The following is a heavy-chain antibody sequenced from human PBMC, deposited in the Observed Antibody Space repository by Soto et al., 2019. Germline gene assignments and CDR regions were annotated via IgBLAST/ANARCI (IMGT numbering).Heavy chain of an antibody. CDR2: INPNSGCT. D-gene: IGHD2-21*02. CDR3: GRDPWTETQYGMDV. J-gene: IGHJ6*02. CDR1: GYTFTGYY. Sequence: QVQLVQSGAEVKKPGASVKVYCKASGYTFTGYYLHWVRQAPGQGLEWMGWINPNSGCTNYAQKFQGWVTMTRDTSISTGNMEPSRLRSDDTAVYYCGRDPWTETQYGMDVCGQRTTVTVSS. V-gene: IGHV1-2*04.